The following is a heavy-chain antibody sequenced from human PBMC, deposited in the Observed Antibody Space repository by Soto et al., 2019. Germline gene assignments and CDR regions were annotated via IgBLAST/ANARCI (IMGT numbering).Heavy chain of an antibody. J-gene: IGHJ4*02. D-gene: IGHD5-18*01. CDR2: IWYDGSNK. V-gene: IGHV3-33*01. Sequence: QVQLVESGGGVVQPGRSLRLSCAASGFTFSSYGMHWVRQAPGKGLEWVAVIWYDGSNKYYADSVKGRFTISRDNSKNTLYLQMNSLRAEDTAVYYWARGYSYGYNRFDYWGQGTLVTVSS. CDR1: GFTFSSYG. CDR3: ARGYSYGYNRFDY.